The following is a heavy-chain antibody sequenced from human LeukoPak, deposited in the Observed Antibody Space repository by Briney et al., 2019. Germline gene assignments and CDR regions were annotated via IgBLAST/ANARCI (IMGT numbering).Heavy chain of an antibody. J-gene: IGHJ4*02. CDR2: INPNSGGT. Sequence: ASVKVSCKASGYTFTGYYMHWVRQAPGQGLEWMGWINPNSGGTNYAQKFQGWVTMTRDTSISTAYMELSRLRSEDTAVYYCARVRVSERISSSWYGFDYWGQGTLVTVSS. V-gene: IGHV1-2*04. CDR3: ARVRVSERISSSWYGFDY. D-gene: IGHD6-13*01. CDR1: GYTFTGYY.